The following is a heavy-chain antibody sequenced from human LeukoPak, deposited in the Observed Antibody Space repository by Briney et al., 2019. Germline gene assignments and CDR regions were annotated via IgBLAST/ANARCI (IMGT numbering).Heavy chain of an antibody. Sequence: GGSLRLSCVASGFAFNNYWMHWVRQAPGKGLEWVSRIKTDGITTNYADSVKGRFNISRDNAKNTLYLQMNSLRVEDTAVYYCARGWQADYWGQGTLVTVSS. J-gene: IGHJ4*02. CDR2: IKTDGITT. D-gene: IGHD6-13*01. V-gene: IGHV3-74*01. CDR1: GFAFNNYW. CDR3: ARGWQADY.